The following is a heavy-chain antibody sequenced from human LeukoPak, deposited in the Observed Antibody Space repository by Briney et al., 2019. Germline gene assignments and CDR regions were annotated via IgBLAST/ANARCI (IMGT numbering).Heavy chain of an antibody. J-gene: IGHJ4*02. D-gene: IGHD4-17*01. CDR3: ARLAYGDYVADY. CDR2: ISSVSSTI. Sequence: PGGSLRLSCAASGFTFSSYSMNWVRQAPGKGLEWVSYISSVSSTIYYADSVKGRFTISRDNAKNSLSLQMNSLRDEDTAVYYCARLAYGDYVADYWGQGTLVTVSS. CDR1: GFTFSSYS. V-gene: IGHV3-48*02.